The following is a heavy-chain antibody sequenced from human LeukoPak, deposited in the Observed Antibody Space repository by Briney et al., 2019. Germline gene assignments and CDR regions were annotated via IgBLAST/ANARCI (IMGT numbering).Heavy chain of an antibody. Sequence: GGSLRLSCAASGFTLSSYAMHWVRQAPGKGLEWVAVISYDGSNKYYADSVKGRFTISRDNSKNTLYLQMNSLRAEDTAVYYCARDARLAARPDYYGMDVWGQGTTVTVSS. CDR2: ISYDGSNK. D-gene: IGHD6-6*01. CDR1: GFTLSSYA. V-gene: IGHV3-30-3*01. CDR3: ARDARLAARPDYYGMDV. J-gene: IGHJ6*02.